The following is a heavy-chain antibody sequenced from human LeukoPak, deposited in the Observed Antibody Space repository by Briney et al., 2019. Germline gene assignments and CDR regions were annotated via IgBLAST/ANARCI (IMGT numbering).Heavy chain of an antibody. CDR1: GDSINSFY. D-gene: IGHD2-15*01. J-gene: IGHJ4*02. CDR2: VFHTGDT. V-gene: IGHV4-59*08. Sequence: ETLSLTCAXSGDSINSFYWSWIRQPPGKGLEWIGYVFHTGDTNSKPSLKSRVTVSLDTSTSQVSLRLTSVTAADTAVYYCARHPFATPFDHWGRGILVTVSS. CDR3: ARHPFATPFDH.